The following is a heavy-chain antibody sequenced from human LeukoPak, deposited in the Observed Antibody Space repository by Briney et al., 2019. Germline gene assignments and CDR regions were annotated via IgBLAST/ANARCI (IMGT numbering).Heavy chain of an antibody. CDR3: ARSFPGYFDY. J-gene: IGHJ4*02. CDR2: IYHSGST. CDR1: GGSLSSSKW. V-gene: IGHV4-4*02. Sequence: SETLSLTCAVSGGSLSSSKWWNGVRQPPGKGLQWIGEIYHSGSTNYNPSLKSRVTISVDKSKNQFSLKMNSVTAADTVVYYCARSFPGYFDYWGQGTLVTVSS.